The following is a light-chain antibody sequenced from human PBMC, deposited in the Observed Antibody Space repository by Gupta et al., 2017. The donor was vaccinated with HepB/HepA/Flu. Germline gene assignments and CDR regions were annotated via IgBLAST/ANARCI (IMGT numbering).Light chain of an antibody. CDR2: DAS. Sequence: EIVLTQSPATLSLSPGERATLSCRASQSVSSYLAWYQQKPGQAPRLRIYDASKRATGIPARFSGSGYGKDGTLTISSLEPEECAVYYCQQRSNGHQAWFTFGHGTKVDIK. V-gene: IGKV3-11*01. CDR3: QQRSNGHQAWFT. CDR1: QSVSSY. J-gene: IGKJ3*01.